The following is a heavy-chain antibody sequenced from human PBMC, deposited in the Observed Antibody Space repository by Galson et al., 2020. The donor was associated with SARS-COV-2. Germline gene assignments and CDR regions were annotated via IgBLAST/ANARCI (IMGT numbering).Heavy chain of an antibody. Sequence: SETLSLTCTVSGGSIISGAYSWSWIRQPAGQGLEWIGRIYTTTGGTNYNPSLKSRVTISVDTSKNQFSLRLTSVTAADTAVYYCARESRLDLYFDFWGQGTLVTVSS. V-gene: IGHV4-61*02. CDR2: IYTTTGGT. CDR3: ARESRLDLYFDF. CDR1: GGSIISGAYS. J-gene: IGHJ4*02. D-gene: IGHD3-3*01.